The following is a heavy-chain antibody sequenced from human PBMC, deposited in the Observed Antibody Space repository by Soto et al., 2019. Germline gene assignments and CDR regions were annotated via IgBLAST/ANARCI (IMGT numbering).Heavy chain of an antibody. V-gene: IGHV4-59*08. CDR3: ARRGAGKSFDY. Sequence: SETLSLTCAVSGDSVSGYYWSWIRQPPGKGLEWIGYIYYSGSTNYNPSLKSRVTISVDTPKNQFSLKLTSVTAADTAVYYCARRGAGKSFDYWGQGTLVTVS. CDR2: IYYSGST. J-gene: IGHJ4*02. CDR1: GDSVSGYY. D-gene: IGHD6-13*01.